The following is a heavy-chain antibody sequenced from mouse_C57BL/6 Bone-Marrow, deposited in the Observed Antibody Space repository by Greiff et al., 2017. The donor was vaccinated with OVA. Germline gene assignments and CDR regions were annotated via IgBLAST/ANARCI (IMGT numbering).Heavy chain of an antibody. CDR3: ARSGDGY. Sequence: VQLQQSGAELVKPGASVKLSCKASGYTFTSYWMQWVKQRPGQGLEWIGEIDPSDSYTNYNQKFKGKATLTVDTSSSTAYMQLSSLTSEDSAVYYCARSGDGYWGQGTTLTVSS. J-gene: IGHJ2*01. CDR1: GYTFTSYW. CDR2: IDPSDSYT. D-gene: IGHD2-3*01. V-gene: IGHV1-50*01.